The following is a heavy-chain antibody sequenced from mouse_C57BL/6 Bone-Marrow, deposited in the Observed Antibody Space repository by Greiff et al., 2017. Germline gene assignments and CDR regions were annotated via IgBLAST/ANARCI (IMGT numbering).Heavy chain of an antibody. CDR1: GYAFSSSW. CDR3: AYDGYYGEGPHYFDY. Sequence: VKLMESGPELVKPGASVKISCKASGYAFSSSWMNWVKQRPGKGLEWIGRLYPGDGDTNSNGKFKGKATLTADKSSSTAYMQLSSLTSEDSAVYFCAYDGYYGEGPHYFDYWGQGTTLTVSS. CDR2: LYPGDGDT. V-gene: IGHV1-82*01. J-gene: IGHJ2*01. D-gene: IGHD2-3*01.